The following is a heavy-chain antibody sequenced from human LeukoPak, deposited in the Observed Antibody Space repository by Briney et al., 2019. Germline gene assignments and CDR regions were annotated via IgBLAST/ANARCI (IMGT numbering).Heavy chain of an antibody. CDR3: ARRTLGSSWFYDY. Sequence: PSETLSLTCTVSGGSLSSYYWSWIRQPPGKGLEWIGYVHYSGDTNYNPSLKSRVTISVDTSKSELSLRLNSVTAADTAVYYCARRTLGSSWFYDYWGQGTLVTVSS. V-gene: IGHV4-59*01. D-gene: IGHD6-13*01. J-gene: IGHJ4*02. CDR1: GGSLSSYY. CDR2: VHYSGDT.